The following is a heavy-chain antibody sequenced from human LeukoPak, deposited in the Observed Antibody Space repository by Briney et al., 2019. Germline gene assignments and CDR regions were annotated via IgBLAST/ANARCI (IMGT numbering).Heavy chain of an antibody. J-gene: IGHJ6*03. V-gene: IGHV3-23*01. CDR2: VSGSGGAT. CDR3: AKNRGGTYKYYMDV. D-gene: IGHD1-1*01. Sequence: PGRSLRLSCAASGFTFNNYAMSWVRQAPGMGLEWLSYVSGSGGATYYAASAKGRFTISRDNSKNTVYLQMGSLRAEDTAVYYCAKNRGGTYKYYMDVWGNGTTVTVSS. CDR1: GFTFNNYA.